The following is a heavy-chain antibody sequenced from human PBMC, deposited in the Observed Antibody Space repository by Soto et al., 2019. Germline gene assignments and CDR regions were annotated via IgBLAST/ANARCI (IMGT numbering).Heavy chain of an antibody. V-gene: IGHV4-34*01. D-gene: IGHD2-8*01. CDR2: INQSGST. CDR3: ARGISPLLVVQRDAPNKYYLDS. J-gene: IGHJ4*02. CDR1: GGSFSGHY. Sequence: SETLSLTCAVYGGSFSGHYWTWIRQTPGKGLEWIGEINQSGSTNLNPSLKSRVTASVDTSKNQFSLNLRSVNAADAAIYYCARGISPLLVVQRDAPNKYYLDSWGQGTLVTVSS.